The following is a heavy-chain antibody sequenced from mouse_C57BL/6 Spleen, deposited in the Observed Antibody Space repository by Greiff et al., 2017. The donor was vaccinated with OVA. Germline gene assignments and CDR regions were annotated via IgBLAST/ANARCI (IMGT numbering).Heavy chain of an antibody. CDR2: IRSKSNNYAT. J-gene: IGHJ1*03. V-gene: IGHV10-1*01. CDR3: VRANWDWYFDV. Sequence: EVKLVESGGGLVQPKGSLKLSCAASGFSFNTYAMNWVRQAPGKGLEWVARIRSKSNNYATYYADSVKDRFTISRDDSESMLYLQMNNLKTEDTAMYYCVRANWDWYFDVWGTGTTVTVSS. D-gene: IGHD4-1*01. CDR1: GFSFNTYA.